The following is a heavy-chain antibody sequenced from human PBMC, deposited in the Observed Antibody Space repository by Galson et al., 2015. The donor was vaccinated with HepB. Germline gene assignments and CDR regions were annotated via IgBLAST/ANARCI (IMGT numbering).Heavy chain of an antibody. D-gene: IGHD5-18*01. Sequence: ETLSLTCTVSGGSISSYYWSWIRQPPGKGLEWIGYIYYSGSTNYNPSLKSRVTISVDTSKNQFSLKLSSVTAADTAVYYCARRGQLWLLDYWGQGTLVTVSS. CDR2: IYYSGST. J-gene: IGHJ4*02. CDR1: GGSISSYY. V-gene: IGHV4-59*08. CDR3: ARRGQLWLLDY.